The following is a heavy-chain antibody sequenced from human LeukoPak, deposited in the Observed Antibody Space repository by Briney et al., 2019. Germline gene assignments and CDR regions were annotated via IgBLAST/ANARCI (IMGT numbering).Heavy chain of an antibody. D-gene: IGHD6-13*01. CDR3: VKKWAAAGTFDY. CDR2: IKQDGSEK. Sequence: GGSLRLSCAVSGFTFSNYWMSWVRQAPGKGLEWVANIKQDGSEKYYVDSVKGRFTISRDNAKNSVYLQMNSLRAEDTAVYYCVKKWAAAGTFDYWGQGTLVTVSS. CDR1: GFTFSNYW. J-gene: IGHJ4*02. V-gene: IGHV3-7*03.